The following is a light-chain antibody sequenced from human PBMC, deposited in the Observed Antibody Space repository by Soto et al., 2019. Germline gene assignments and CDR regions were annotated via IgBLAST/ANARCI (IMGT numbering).Light chain of an antibody. V-gene: IGKV3-20*01. J-gene: IGKJ2*01. Sequence: EIVLTQSPGTLSLSPGERATLSCRASQSVSSNYLAWYQQKPGQAPRLLIYGASRRATGIPDRFSGSGSGTDFTLTISRLEPQDFAVYYCPRYNSSPPMYTFGQGTKLEIK. CDR2: GAS. CDR3: PRYNSSPPMYT. CDR1: QSVSSNY.